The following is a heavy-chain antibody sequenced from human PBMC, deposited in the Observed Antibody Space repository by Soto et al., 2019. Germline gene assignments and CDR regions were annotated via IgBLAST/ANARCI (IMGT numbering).Heavy chain of an antibody. V-gene: IGHV4-38-2*01. D-gene: IGHD2-15*01. J-gene: IGHJ3*01. CDR1: GFFISSGNY. CDR3: ARARWYDAFDV. CDR2: IFHGGNT. Sequence: SETPSLTCAVSGFFISSGNYWGWIRKPPGKGLEWIGSIFHGGNTYYNPSLKSRVTISVDMSKNQFSLKLDSVTAADTAVYYCARARWYDAFDVWGQGTVVTVSS.